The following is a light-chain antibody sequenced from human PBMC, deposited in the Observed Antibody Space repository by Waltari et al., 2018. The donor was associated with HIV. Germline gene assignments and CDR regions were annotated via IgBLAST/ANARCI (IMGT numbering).Light chain of an antibody. CDR3: SSYTSSSTRV. CDR2: DVS. CDR1: SSDVGGYNY. Sequence: QSALTQPRSVSGSPGQSVTISCTGTSSDVGGYNYVSWYQQHPGKAPKLMIYDVSNRPSGVCNRFSGSKSGNTASLTISGLQAEDETDYYCSSYTSSSTRVFGTGTKVTVL. J-gene: IGLJ1*01. V-gene: IGLV2-14*01.